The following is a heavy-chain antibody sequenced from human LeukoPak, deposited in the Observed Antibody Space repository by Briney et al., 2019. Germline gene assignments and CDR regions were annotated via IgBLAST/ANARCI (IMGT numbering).Heavy chain of an antibody. CDR3: ARGYYGMDV. Sequence: GGSLRLSCAASKFTFRGYYRNWIRQAPGKGLEWVAHINSSGSTIHYADSVKGRFPISRDNDKNSLYLQMNTLRVEDTAVYYCARGYYGMDVWGHGTTVSVSS. J-gene: IGHJ6*02. V-gene: IGHV3-11*01. CDR1: KFTFRGYY. CDR2: INSSGSTI.